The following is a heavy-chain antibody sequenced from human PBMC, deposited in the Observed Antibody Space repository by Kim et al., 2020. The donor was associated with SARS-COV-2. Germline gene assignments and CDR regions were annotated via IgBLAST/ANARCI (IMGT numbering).Heavy chain of an antibody. Sequence: SVKVSCKASGFTFTSSAVQWVRQARGQRLEWIGWIVVGSGNTNYAQKFQERVTITRDMSTSTAYMELSSLRSEDTAVYYCAAPRYNWPPGNAFDIWGQGTMVTVSS. V-gene: IGHV1-58*01. CDR1: GFTFTSSA. J-gene: IGHJ3*02. D-gene: IGHD1-20*01. CDR2: IVVGSGNT. CDR3: AAPRYNWPPGNAFDI.